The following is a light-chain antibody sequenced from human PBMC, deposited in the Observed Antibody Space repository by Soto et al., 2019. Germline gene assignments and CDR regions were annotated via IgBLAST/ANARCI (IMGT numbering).Light chain of an antibody. CDR3: QTWGTGIQV. Sequence: QLVLTQSPSASASLGASVKLTCTLSSGHNSYAIAWHQQQPEKGPRALMKLNSDGSHKKGDGIPDRFSGSSSGSERYLTISSRQSDDEADYYCQTWGTGIQVFGGGIKLTVL. CDR1: SGHNSYA. CDR2: LNSDGSH. V-gene: IGLV4-69*01. J-gene: IGLJ3*02.